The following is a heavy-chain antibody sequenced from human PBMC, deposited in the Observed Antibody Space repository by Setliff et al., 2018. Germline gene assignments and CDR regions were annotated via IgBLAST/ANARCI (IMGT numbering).Heavy chain of an antibody. CDR1: SGSINSYY. J-gene: IGHJ5*01. Sequence: SETLSLTCTVSSGSINSYYWSWVRQSPGKGLEWIGFVHFGGDTNYNPSLKSRVTISVDTSKNQFSLKLSSVTAADTAVYYCARAPSKVQFDSWGRGILVTVSS. V-gene: IGHV4-59*08. CDR3: ARAPSKVQFDS. D-gene: IGHD4-4*01. CDR2: VHFGGDT.